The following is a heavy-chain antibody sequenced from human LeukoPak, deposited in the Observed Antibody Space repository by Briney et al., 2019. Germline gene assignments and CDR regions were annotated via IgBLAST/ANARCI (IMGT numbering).Heavy chain of an antibody. CDR3: ARGDVDTYFFDY. D-gene: IGHD5-18*01. V-gene: IGHV1-69*04. J-gene: IGHJ4*02. CDR2: IIPILGIA. Sequence: ASVKVSCKASGYTFASYDINWVRQATGQGLEWMGRIIPILGIANYAQKFQGRVTITADKSTSTAYMELSSLRSEDTAVYYCARGDVDTYFFDYWGQGTLVTVSS. CDR1: GYTFASYD.